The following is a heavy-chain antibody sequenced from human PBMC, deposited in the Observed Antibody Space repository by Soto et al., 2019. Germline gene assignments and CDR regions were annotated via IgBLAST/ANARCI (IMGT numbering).Heavy chain of an antibody. V-gene: IGHV6-1*01. D-gene: IGHD6-13*01. CDR2: TYYRSRWYN. Sequence: SQTLSLTCAISGDSVSSNSAAWNWIRLSPSRGLEWLARTYYRSRWYNDYAVSVRSRITVNPDTSKNQFSLKLSSVTAADTAVYYCARGMRYSSRTDYFDYWGQGTLVTVSS. CDR3: ARGMRYSSRTDYFDY. J-gene: IGHJ4*02. CDR1: GDSVSSNSAA.